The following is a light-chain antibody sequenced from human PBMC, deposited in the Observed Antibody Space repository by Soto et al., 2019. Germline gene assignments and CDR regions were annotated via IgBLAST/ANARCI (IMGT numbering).Light chain of an antibody. J-gene: IGLJ3*02. CDR2: SNN. CDR1: SSNIGSNT. CDR3: AAWDDSLNVWV. Sequence: QSVLTQPPSASGTPGQRVTISCSGSSSNIGSNTVNWYQQLPGTAPKLLIYSNNQRTSGVPDRFSGSKSGTSASLAISGLQSEDEDDYYCAAWDDSLNVWVFGGGTKLTVL. V-gene: IGLV1-44*01.